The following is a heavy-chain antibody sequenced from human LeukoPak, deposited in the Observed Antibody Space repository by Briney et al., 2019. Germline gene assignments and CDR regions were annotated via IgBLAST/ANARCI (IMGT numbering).Heavy chain of an antibody. J-gene: IGHJ4*02. Sequence: SETLSLTCAVYGGSFSGYYWSWIRQPPGKGLEWIGEINHSGSTNYNPSLKSRVTISVDTSKNQFSLKLSSVTAADTAVYYCARRLLSSGSYYNVDYFDYWGQGALVTVSS. CDR1: GGSFSGYY. CDR3: ARRLLSSGSYYNVDYFDY. D-gene: IGHD3-10*01. V-gene: IGHV4-34*01. CDR2: INHSGST.